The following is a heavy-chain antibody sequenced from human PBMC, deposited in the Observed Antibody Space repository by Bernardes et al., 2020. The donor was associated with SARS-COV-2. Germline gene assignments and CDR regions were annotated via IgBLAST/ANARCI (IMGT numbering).Heavy chain of an antibody. J-gene: IGHJ4*02. Sequence: VQDSCKASGYTFSDYYIHWLRQAPGKGVEWLGWTSPKSGDTNYAQKLQGRVTMTRDTAISTEYMQLSRLTSDDTAVYYCARTFYYDRGGDSVFDQWGQGTLVSVSS. CDR1: GYTFSDYY. V-gene: IGHV1-2*02. CDR3: ARTFYYDRGGDSVFDQ. D-gene: IGHD2-21*01. CDR2: TSPKSGDT.